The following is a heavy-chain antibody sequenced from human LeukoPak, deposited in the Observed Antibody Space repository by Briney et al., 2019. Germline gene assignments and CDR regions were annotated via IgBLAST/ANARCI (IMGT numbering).Heavy chain of an antibody. Sequence: GGSLRLSCAASGFSFSDYNMNWVRQAPGKALEWVSSITTSSTYIYYGDSVKGRFTISRDNAKNSLYLQMNGLRAEDTAVYYCARGGSTVTTPWYFDYWGQGTLVTVSS. CDR3: ARGGSTVTTPWYFDY. CDR2: ITTSSTYI. J-gene: IGHJ4*02. CDR1: GFSFSDYN. D-gene: IGHD4-17*01. V-gene: IGHV3-21*01.